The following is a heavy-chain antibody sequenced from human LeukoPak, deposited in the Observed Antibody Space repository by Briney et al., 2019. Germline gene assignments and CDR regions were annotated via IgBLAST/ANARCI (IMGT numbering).Heavy chain of an antibody. CDR1: GFTFSSYG. J-gene: IGHJ4*02. Sequence: GRSLRLSCAASGFTFSSYGMHWVRQAPGKGLEWVAVISYDGSNKYYADSVKGRFTISRDNSKNTLYLQMNSLRAEDTAVYYCAKDRTLTGYFRRYFDYWGQGTLVTVSS. CDR2: ISYDGSNK. D-gene: IGHD3-9*01. V-gene: IGHV3-30*18. CDR3: AKDRTLTGYFRRYFDY.